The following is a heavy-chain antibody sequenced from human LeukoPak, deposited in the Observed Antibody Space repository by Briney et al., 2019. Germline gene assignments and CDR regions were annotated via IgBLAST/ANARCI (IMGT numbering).Heavy chain of an antibody. CDR1: GYTFTNDA. J-gene: IGHJ4*02. CDR2: INAGNHNT. V-gene: IGHV1-3*01. Sequence: ASVKGSCKASGYTFTNDAVHWVRQAPGQRLEWMGWINAGNHNTKYSQKFQGRVTITRDTSASTAYMELSSLRSEDTAVYYCARGGEITFKDYWGQGTLVTVSS. CDR3: ARGGEITFKDY. D-gene: IGHD3-16*01.